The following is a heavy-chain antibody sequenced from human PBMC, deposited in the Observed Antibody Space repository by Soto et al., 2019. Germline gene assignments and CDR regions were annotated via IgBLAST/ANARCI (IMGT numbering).Heavy chain of an antibody. CDR2: IYYSGST. CDR1: GGSISSGSYY. Sequence: PSETLSLTCTVSGGSISSGSYYWGWIRQPPGKGLEWIGSIYYSGSTYYNPSLKSRVTISVDTSKNQFSLKLSSVTAADTAVYYCARLLVTTVTRDAFDIWGQGTMVTVSS. V-gene: IGHV4-39*01. CDR3: ARLLVTTVTRDAFDI. J-gene: IGHJ3*02. D-gene: IGHD4-17*01.